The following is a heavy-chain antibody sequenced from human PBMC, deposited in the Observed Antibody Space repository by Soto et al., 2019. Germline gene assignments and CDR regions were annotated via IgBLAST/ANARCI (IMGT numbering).Heavy chain of an antibody. V-gene: IGHV1-69*13. Sequence: GASVKVSCKAPGGTFSSYAISWVRQAPGQGLEWMGGIIPIFGTANYAQKFQGRVTITADESTSTAYMELSGLRSEDTAVYYCARAFSQPAINRNYGRYYYYYGMDVWGQGTTVTVSS. D-gene: IGHD1-7*01. CDR1: GGTFSSYA. J-gene: IGHJ6*02. CDR3: ARAFSQPAINRNYGRYYYYYGMDV. CDR2: IIPIFGTA.